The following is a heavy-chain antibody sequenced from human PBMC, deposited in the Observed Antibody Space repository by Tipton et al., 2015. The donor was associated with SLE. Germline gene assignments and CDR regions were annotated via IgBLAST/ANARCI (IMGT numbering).Heavy chain of an antibody. CDR1: GGSFSAYY. CDR2: INHSGST. D-gene: IGHD6-19*01. Sequence: TLSLTCAVYGGSFSAYYWSWIRQPPGKGLEWIGEINHSGSTNYNPSLKSRVTISVDTSKNQFSLKLSSVTAADTAVYYCARGYSSGWCVYWGQGTLVTVSS. J-gene: IGHJ4*02. V-gene: IGHV4-34*01. CDR3: ARGYSSGWCVY.